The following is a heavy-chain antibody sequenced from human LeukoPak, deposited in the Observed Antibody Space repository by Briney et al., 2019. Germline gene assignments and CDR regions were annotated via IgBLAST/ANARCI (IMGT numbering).Heavy chain of an antibody. D-gene: IGHD2-8*01. CDR1: GFTFSSYS. CDR3: AKYPRGGRLNDAFDI. CDR2: ISYDGSNK. J-gene: IGHJ3*02. Sequence: PGGSLRLSCAASGFTFSSYSMNWVRQAPGKGLEWVAVISYDGSNKYYADSVKGRFTISRDNSKNTLYLQMNSLRAEDTAVYYCAKYPRGGRLNDAFDIWGQGTMVTVSS. V-gene: IGHV3-30*18.